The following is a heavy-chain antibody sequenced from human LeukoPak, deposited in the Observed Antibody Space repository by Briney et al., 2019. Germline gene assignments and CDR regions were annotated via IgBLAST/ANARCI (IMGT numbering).Heavy chain of an antibody. Sequence: GGSLRLSCDASGFRFRSYGIHWVRKAPGKGLDWVAGISPDGSDENYADSVKGRFTISRDNSKNTVYLQMNGLRTDDTAVYYCVKDDQDCSGGSCYFDYWGQGTLVTVSS. V-gene: IGHV3-30*18. CDR1: GFRFRSYG. J-gene: IGHJ4*02. CDR2: ISPDGSDE. D-gene: IGHD2-15*01. CDR3: VKDDQDCSGGSCYFDY.